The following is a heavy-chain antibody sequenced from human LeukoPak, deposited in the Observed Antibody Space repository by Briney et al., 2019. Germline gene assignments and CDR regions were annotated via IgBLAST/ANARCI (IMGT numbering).Heavy chain of an antibody. CDR1: GFTFSSYA. V-gene: IGHV3-30-3*01. CDR2: ISNDGINK. J-gene: IGHJ4*02. Sequence: GGSLRLSCAASGFTFSSYAMPWVRQAPGKGLEWVAVISNDGINKYYADSVKGRFTMSRDNSKNTLYLQMDSLRVEDTAMFYCAREFSYGPKIFDYWGQGTLVTVSS. CDR3: AREFSYGPKIFDY. D-gene: IGHD5-18*01.